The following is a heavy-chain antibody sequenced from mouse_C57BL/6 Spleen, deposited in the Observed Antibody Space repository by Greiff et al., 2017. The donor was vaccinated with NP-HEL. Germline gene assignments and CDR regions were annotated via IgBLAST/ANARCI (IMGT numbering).Heavy chain of an antibody. CDR2: ISYDGSN. CDR1: GYSITSGYY. D-gene: IGHD2-2*01. CDR3: ARERSTMVFDY. V-gene: IGHV3-6*01. Sequence: EVKLLESGPGLVKPSQSLSLTCSVTGYSITSGYYWNWIRQFPGNKLEWMGYISYDGSNNYNPSLKNRISITRDTSKNQFFLKLNSVTTEDTATYYCARERSTMVFDYWGQGTTLTVSS. J-gene: IGHJ2*01.